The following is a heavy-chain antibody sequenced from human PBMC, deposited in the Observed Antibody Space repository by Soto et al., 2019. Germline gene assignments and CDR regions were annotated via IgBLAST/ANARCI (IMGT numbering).Heavy chain of an antibody. CDR2: ISAYNGNT. CDR3: AREIAIFGVDNGNYYYYGMDV. CDR1: GYTFTSYG. Sequence: ASVKVSCKASGYTFTSYGISWVRQAPGQGLEWMGWISAYNGNTNYAQKLQGRVTMTTDTSTSTAYMELRSLGSDDTAVYYCAREIAIFGVDNGNYYYYGMDVWGQGTTVTVSS. D-gene: IGHD3-3*01. J-gene: IGHJ6*02. V-gene: IGHV1-18*04.